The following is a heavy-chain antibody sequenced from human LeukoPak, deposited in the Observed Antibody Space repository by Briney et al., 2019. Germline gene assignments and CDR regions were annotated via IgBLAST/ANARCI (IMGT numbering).Heavy chain of an antibody. Sequence: ASVKVSCKASGYTFTSYYIHWVRHAPGQGLEWVGVINPSGGGTSYAHKFQGRVTMTRDTSTSTVYMDLRSLRADDTAVYFCARDMLAVPSNWFDPWGQGTLVTVSS. J-gene: IGHJ5*02. CDR1: GYTFTSYY. CDR3: ARDMLAVPSNWFDP. D-gene: IGHD2-8*01. V-gene: IGHV1-46*01. CDR2: INPSGGGT.